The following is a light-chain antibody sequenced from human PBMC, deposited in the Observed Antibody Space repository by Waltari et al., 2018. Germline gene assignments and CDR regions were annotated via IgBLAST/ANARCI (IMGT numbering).Light chain of an antibody. CDR2: ETS. CDR1: QSVRNGY. J-gene: IGKJ1*01. V-gene: IGKV3-20*01. Sequence: EIVLTQSPGTLSLSPGERATLSCRASQSVRNGYLAWYQQRPGQPPRHLIYETSLRATGIPDRFSGSGSGTDFTLTISRLEPEDFAVYYCQQYYITPPTFGQGTKVEIK. CDR3: QQYYITPPT.